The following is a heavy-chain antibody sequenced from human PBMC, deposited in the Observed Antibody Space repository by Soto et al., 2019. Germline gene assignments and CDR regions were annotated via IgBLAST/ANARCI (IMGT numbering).Heavy chain of an antibody. D-gene: IGHD6-19*01. Sequence: RQAPGQGLEWMGWISAYNGNTNYAQKLQGRVTMTTDTSTSTAYMELRSLRSDDTAVYYCARDSSGWYYFDYWGQGTLVTVSS. J-gene: IGHJ4*02. CDR3: ARDSSGWYYFDY. V-gene: IGHV1-18*01. CDR2: ISAYNGNT.